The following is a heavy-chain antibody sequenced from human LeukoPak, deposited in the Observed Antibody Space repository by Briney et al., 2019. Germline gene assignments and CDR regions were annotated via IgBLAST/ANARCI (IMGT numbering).Heavy chain of an antibody. CDR3: AAVAGVIDY. Sequence: PSETLSLTCTVSGGSISSYYWSWIRQPPGKGLEWIGYIYYSGSTNYTPSLKSRVTISVDTSKNLFSLKLSSVTAADTAVYYCAAVAGVIDYWGQGTLVTVSS. CDR1: GGSISSYY. CDR2: IYYSGST. J-gene: IGHJ4*02. D-gene: IGHD6-19*01. V-gene: IGHV4-59*01.